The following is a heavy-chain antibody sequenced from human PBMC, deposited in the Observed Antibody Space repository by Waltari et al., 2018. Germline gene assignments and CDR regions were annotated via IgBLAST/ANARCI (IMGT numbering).Heavy chain of an antibody. D-gene: IGHD2-15*01. V-gene: IGHV4-31*03. CDR1: GGSIGSGGYF. CDR2: IYSTGRS. CDR3: ARGVGSLYSWFDP. J-gene: IGHJ5*02. Sequence: QVQLQESGPGLVQPSQTLSLTCTVSGGSIGSGGYFWSWIRPLPGKGLEWIGYIYSTGRSYYNPSRTSRVTISVDTSKKQFSLKLRSVTAADTAIYYCARGVGSLYSWFDPWGQGALVTVSS.